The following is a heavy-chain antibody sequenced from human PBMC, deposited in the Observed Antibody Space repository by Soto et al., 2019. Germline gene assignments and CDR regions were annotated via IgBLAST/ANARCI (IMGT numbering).Heavy chain of an antibody. J-gene: IGHJ5*02. V-gene: IGHV4-61*01. CDR1: GGSVSSGSYY. Sequence: QVQLQESGPGLVKPSETLSLTCTVSGGSVSSGSYYSSWIRQPPGKGLEWIGYSYYSGSTNYNPSLKSRVTISVDKSKNQFSLKLSSVTAADTAVYYCARIGLTYDRSGHNWFDPWGQGTLVTVSS. D-gene: IGHD3-22*01. CDR2: SYYSGST. CDR3: ARIGLTYDRSGHNWFDP.